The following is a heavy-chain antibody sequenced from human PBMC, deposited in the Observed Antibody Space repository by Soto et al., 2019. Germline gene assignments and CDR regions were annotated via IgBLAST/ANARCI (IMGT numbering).Heavy chain of an antibody. Sequence: PSETLSLACTVSGGSVSSSTCYWGWIRQPPGKGLEWIGRIYYSGNTYYNTSLKSPLTISVDTSKNQSSPKLSSVTAADTAVYYFAMPGIAAAGTTYYSYHDMDVWGQGTTVT. CDR2: IYYSGNT. CDR1: GGSVSSSTCY. CDR3: AMPGIAAAGTTYYSYHDMDV. D-gene: IGHD6-13*01. J-gene: IGHJ6*02. V-gene: IGHV4-39*01.